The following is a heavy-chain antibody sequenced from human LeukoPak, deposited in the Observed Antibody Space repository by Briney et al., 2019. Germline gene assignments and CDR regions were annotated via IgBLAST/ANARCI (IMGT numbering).Heavy chain of an antibody. J-gene: IGHJ4*02. V-gene: IGHV1-3*01. CDR2: INAGNGNT. D-gene: IGHD7-27*01. CDR3: VRFQRGSLTDDY. CDR1: GYTFTSYA. Sequence: ASVKVSCKASGYTFTSYAMHWVRQAPGQRLEWMGWINAGNGNTKYSQKFQGRVTITRDTSASTAYMELSSLRSEDTAVYYCVRFQRGSLTDDYWGQGTLVTVSS.